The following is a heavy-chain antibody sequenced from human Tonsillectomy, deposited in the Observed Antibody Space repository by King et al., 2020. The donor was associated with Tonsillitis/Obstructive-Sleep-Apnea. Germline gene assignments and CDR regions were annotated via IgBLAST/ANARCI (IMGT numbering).Heavy chain of an antibody. Sequence: VQLVESGGGVVQPGRSLTLSGAASGFTFSNHGMHWVRQAPGKGLEWVAVIWYDGSNRYHADSVKGRFTISRDISKNTLYLQMNSLRAEDTAVYFCARNTVNYYYYYMDVWGKGTTVTVSS. CDR3: ARNTVNYYYYYMDV. V-gene: IGHV3-33*01. CDR1: GFTFSNHG. J-gene: IGHJ6*03. D-gene: IGHD4-11*01. CDR2: IWYDGSNR.